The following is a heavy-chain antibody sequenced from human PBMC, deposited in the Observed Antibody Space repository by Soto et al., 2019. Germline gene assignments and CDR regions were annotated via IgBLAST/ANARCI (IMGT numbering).Heavy chain of an antibody. V-gene: IGHV1-18*01. CDR3: AREMWTRSGPQNFFDY. CDR1: GYTFTTYG. J-gene: IGHJ4*02. CDR2: ISPASGVT. D-gene: IGHD6-25*01. Sequence: QVQLVQSEGEVKQPGASVKVSCKASGYTFTTYGLCWVRQVPGQGLEWMGYISPASGVTTYAQSLQGRVTTDTSTGTVYMELRSLRSDDTAIYYCAREMWTRSGPQNFFDYWGQGALVTVSS.